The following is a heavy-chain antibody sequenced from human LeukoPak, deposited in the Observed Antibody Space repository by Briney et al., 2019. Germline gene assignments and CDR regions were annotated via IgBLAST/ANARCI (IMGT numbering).Heavy chain of an antibody. CDR1: GFTFNTYA. J-gene: IGHJ4*02. V-gene: IGHV3-23*01. CDR3: AKETGYGSGSYYFDY. Sequence: GGSLRLSCAASGFTFNTYAMSWVRQAPGKGLEWVSAISDSGGSAYYADSVRGRFTISRDNSKNTLYLQMNSLRAEDTAVYYCAKETGYGSGSYYFDYWGQGTLVTVSS. CDR2: ISDSGGSA. D-gene: IGHD3-10*01.